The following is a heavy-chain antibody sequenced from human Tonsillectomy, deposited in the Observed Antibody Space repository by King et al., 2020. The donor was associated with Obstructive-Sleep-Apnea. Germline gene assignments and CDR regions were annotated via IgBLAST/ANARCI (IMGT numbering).Heavy chain of an antibody. CDR1: GYSISSGYY. D-gene: IGHD3-10*01. Sequence: VQLQESGPGLVKPSETLSLTCTVSGYSISSGYYWGWIRQPPGKGLEWIGSIYHSGSTYYNPSLRIRVTISVDTSKNQFSLKLSSVPAADTAVYYCARLKGALWFGEGYYYYGMDVWGQGTTVTVSS. CDR3: ARLKGALWFGEGYYYYGMDV. V-gene: IGHV4-38-2*02. J-gene: IGHJ6*02. CDR2: IYHSGST.